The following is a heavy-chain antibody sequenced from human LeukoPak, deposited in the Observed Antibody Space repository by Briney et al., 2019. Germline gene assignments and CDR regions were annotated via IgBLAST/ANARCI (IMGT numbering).Heavy chain of an antibody. D-gene: IGHD5-18*01. V-gene: IGHV3-23*01. Sequence: GGSLRLFCAASGFTSSSYAMSWVRQAPGKGLECVSGISGSGGSTYYADSVKGRFTISRDISKNTLYLQMNSLRAEDTAVYYCAKGATAMEFFDCWGQGTLVTVSS. CDR1: GFTSSSYA. CDR3: AKGATAMEFFDC. J-gene: IGHJ4*02. CDR2: ISGSGGST.